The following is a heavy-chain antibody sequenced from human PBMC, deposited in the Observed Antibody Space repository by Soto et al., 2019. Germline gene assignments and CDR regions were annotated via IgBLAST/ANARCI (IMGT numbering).Heavy chain of an antibody. Sequence: ASVKVSCKASGYTFTRYYINWVRQAPGQGLEWMGWVSAYNGNTHYEQKLQGRVTLTTDTSTSTAYMELRSLRSDDTAVYFCARGGSPVYSNYWYYYYYYGMDVWGQGTTVTVSS. CDR1: GYTFTRYY. J-gene: IGHJ6*02. D-gene: IGHD4-4*01. V-gene: IGHV1-18*01. CDR2: VSAYNGNT. CDR3: ARGGSPVYSNYWYYYYYYGMDV.